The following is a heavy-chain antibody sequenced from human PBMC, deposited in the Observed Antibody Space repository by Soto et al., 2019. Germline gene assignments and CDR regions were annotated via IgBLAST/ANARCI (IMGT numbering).Heavy chain of an antibody. J-gene: IGHJ4*02. CDR3: ARYDSSGYYFGY. D-gene: IGHD3-22*01. CDR1: GYTFTGYY. V-gene: IGHV1-2*04. CDR2: INPNSGGT. Sequence: ASVKVSCKAPGYTFTGYYMHLLRQAPGQGLEWMGWINPNSGGTNYAQKFQGWVTMTRDTSISTAYMELSRLRSDDTAVYYCARYDSSGYYFGYWGQGTLVTVSS.